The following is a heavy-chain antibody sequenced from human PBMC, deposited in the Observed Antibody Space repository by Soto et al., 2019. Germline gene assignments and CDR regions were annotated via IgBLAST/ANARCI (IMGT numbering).Heavy chain of an antibody. CDR1: GGSISSGCYY. Sequence: PSETLSLTCTVSGGSISSGCYYWSWIRQHPGKGLEWIGYIYYSGSTYYNPSLKSRVTISVDTSKNQFSLKLSSVTAADTAVYYCARDGVRRQYYYDSSGYYGAFDIWGQGTMVTVSS. CDR3: ARDGVRRQYYYDSSGYYGAFDI. D-gene: IGHD3-22*01. CDR2: IYYSGST. V-gene: IGHV4-31*03. J-gene: IGHJ3*02.